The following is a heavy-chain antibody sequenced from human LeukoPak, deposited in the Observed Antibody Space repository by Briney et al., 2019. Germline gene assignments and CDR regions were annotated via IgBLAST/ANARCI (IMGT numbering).Heavy chain of an antibody. D-gene: IGHD2-2*01. J-gene: IGHJ6*02. CDR2: ISGSGGST. CDR1: GFTFSSCA. V-gene: IGHV3-23*01. CDR3: AKIVVPAAMSYYYYGMDV. Sequence: GGSLRLSCAASGFTFSSCAMSWVRQAPGKGLEWVSAISGSGGSTYYADSVKGRFTISRDNSKNTLYLQVNSLRAEDTAVYYCAKIVVPAAMSYYYYGMDVWGQGTTVTVSS.